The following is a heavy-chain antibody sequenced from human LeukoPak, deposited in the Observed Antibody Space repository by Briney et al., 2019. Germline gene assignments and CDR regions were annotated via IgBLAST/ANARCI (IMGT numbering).Heavy chain of an antibody. CDR3: ARGLDTAIAY. D-gene: IGHD5-18*01. Sequence: SQTLSHTCAISGDSVSSNSATWNWIRQSPSRGLEWLGRTYYKSKWHSDYVVSVKSRIILNPDTSKNQFSLQLDSVTPEDTAVYFCARGLDTAIAYWGQGTLVTVSS. CDR1: GDSVSSNSAT. CDR2: TYYKSKWHS. V-gene: IGHV6-1*01. J-gene: IGHJ4*02.